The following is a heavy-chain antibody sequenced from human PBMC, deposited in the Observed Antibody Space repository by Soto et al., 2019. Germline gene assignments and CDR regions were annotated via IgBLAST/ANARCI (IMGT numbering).Heavy chain of an antibody. Sequence: QVQVVESGGGVVQPGTSLRLSCAASGFTFNNYGMHWVRQAPGKGLEWVAVIWYAASHKYYADSVKGRFTISRDNSKNTLYVQMSSLRGEDTAVYYCARDKMFGGSIGSAFDSWGQGTLVTVSS. V-gene: IGHV3-33*01. CDR1: GFTFNNYG. CDR2: IWYAASHK. D-gene: IGHD3-16*01. CDR3: ARDKMFGGSIGSAFDS. J-gene: IGHJ4*02.